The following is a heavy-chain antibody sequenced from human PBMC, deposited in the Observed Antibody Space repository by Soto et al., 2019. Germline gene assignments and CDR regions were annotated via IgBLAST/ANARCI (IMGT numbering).Heavy chain of an antibody. CDR1: GGTFSSYA. Sequence: GASVKVSCKASGGTFSSYAISWVRQAPGQGLEWMGGIIPIFGTANYAQKFQGRVTITADESTSTAYMELSSLRSEDTAVYYCARDPLPDPFTYIAVAGTTYYYYGMDVWGQGTTVTVS. D-gene: IGHD6-19*01. CDR2: IIPIFGTA. CDR3: ARDPLPDPFTYIAVAGTTYYYYGMDV. V-gene: IGHV1-69*13. J-gene: IGHJ6*02.